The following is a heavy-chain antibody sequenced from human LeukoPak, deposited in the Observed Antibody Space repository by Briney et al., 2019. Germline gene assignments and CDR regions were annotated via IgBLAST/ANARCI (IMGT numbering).Heavy chain of an antibody. CDR2: ILGSGDGT. CDR3: ASSGYRNAFDI. J-gene: IGHJ3*02. V-gene: IGHV3-23*01. D-gene: IGHD3-22*01. CDR1: GFTFNNFA. Sequence: GGSLRLSCAASGFTFNNFAMTWVRQAPGKGLEWVSSILGSGDGTSYVDSVKGRFTISRDNFKNTMYLQMNSLRAEDTAVYYCASSGYRNAFDIWGQGTMVTVSS.